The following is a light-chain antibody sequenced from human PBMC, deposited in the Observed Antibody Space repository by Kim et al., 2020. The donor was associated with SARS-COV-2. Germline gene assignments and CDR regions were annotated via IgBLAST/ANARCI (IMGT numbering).Light chain of an antibody. V-gene: IGLV3-21*04. CDR3: QVWDRNRDQGV. CDR1: NIGSKS. Sequence: SYELTQPPSLSVAPGQTARITCGGDNIGSKSVHWYHQQPGQAPVVVMSFDSDRPSGIPERISGSNSGDTATLTIRRVEVGDEADYYCQVWDRNRDQGVFGGGTKLTVL. J-gene: IGLJ3*02. CDR2: FDS.